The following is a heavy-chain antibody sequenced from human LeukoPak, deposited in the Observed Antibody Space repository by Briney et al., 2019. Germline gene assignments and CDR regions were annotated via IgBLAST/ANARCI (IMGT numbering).Heavy chain of an antibody. J-gene: IGHJ5*02. CDR3: ARVSPTYYDFWSGNPNWFDP. CDR2: IYYSGST. V-gene: IGHV4-59*01. Sequence: SETLSLTCTVSGGSISSYYWSWIRQPPGKGLEWIGYIYYSGSTNYNPSLKSRVTISVDTSKNQFSLKLSSVTAADTAVYYCARVSPTYYDFWSGNPNWFDPWGQGTLVTVSS. CDR1: GGSISSYY. D-gene: IGHD3-3*01.